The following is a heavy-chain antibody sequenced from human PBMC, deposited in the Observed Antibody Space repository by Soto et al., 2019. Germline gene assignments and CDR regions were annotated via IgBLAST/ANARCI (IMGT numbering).Heavy chain of an antibody. Sequence: ASVKVSCKASGGTFSSYTISWVRQAPGQGLEWMGRIIPILGIANYAQKFQGRVTITAEKSTSTVYMELSSLRFEDTAVYYCARTQRGKTNWFDPWGQGTPVTVSS. CDR3: ARTQRGKTNWFDP. J-gene: IGHJ5*02. V-gene: IGHV1-69*02. D-gene: IGHD2-15*01. CDR1: GGTFSSYT. CDR2: IIPILGIA.